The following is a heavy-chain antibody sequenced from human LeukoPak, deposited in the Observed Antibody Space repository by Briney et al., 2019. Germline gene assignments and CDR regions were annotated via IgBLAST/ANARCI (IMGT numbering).Heavy chain of an antibody. D-gene: IGHD3-22*01. Sequence: SETPSLTCTVSGGSISSGGYYWSWIRQHPGKGLEWIGYIYYSGSTYYNPSLKSRVTISVDTSKNQFSLKLCSVTAADTAVYYCARFYDSSGIEKYYFDYWGQGTLVTVSS. J-gene: IGHJ4*02. V-gene: IGHV4-31*03. CDR1: GGSISSGGYY. CDR3: ARFYDSSGIEKYYFDY. CDR2: IYYSGST.